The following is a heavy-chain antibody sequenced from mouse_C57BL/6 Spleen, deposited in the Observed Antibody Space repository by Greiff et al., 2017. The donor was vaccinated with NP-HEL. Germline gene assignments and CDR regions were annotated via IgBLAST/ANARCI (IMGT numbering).Heavy chain of an antibody. CDR3: ARSDYDGSSYWLYYAMDY. CDR2: IDPDDGET. V-gene: IGHV14-2*01. CDR1: GFNFTDYY. D-gene: IGHD1-1*01. Sequence: VQLKESGAELVKPGASVKLSCTASGFNFTDYYMHWVKQRPEQGLEWIGRIDPDDGETKYAPNFEGKATITADTSSNTAYLQISSLTSEDTAVYYCARSDYDGSSYWLYYAMDYWGQGTSVTVSS. J-gene: IGHJ4*01.